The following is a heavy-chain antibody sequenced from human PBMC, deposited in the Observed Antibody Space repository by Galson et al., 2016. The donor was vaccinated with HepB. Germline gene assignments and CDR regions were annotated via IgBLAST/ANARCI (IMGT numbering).Heavy chain of an antibody. D-gene: IGHD1-26*01. Sequence: SVKVSCKASGYTFTNFGITWVRQAPGQGLEWMGWISPYHGKTKFAQKFQGRVTMTPDTSTNTAYMGLRSLTSEDTALYFCARDGRDYTGSYYPPFDSWGQGTLVTVSS. CDR2: ISPYHGKT. V-gene: IGHV1-18*01. CDR3: ARDGRDYTGSYYPPFDS. CDR1: GYTFTNFG. J-gene: IGHJ4*02.